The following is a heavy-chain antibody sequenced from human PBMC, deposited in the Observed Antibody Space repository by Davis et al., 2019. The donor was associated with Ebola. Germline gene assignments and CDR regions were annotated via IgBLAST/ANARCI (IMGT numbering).Heavy chain of an antibody. J-gene: IGHJ3*01. CDR3: TSDPNGDYIGAFDF. V-gene: IGHV3-23*01. CDR2: ISVSSDTI. D-gene: IGHD4-17*01. Sequence: GESLKISCAASGFTFSTYAMTWVRQVSGKGLQWVASISVSSDTIYYADSVRGRFTVSRDNSKSTLFLQMNSLRVEDTAIYYCTSDPNGDYIGAFDFWGRGTTVTVSS. CDR1: GFTFSTYA.